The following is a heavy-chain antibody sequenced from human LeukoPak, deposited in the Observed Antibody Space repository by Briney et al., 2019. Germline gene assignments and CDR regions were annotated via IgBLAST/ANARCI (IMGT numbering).Heavy chain of an antibody. CDR3: ARERRLYCSSTSCYEDFDY. D-gene: IGHD2-2*01. J-gene: IGHJ4*02. Sequence: GGSLRLSCAASGFTFSTYWMHWVRQAPGKGLVWVSHINSDGSNTRNADSVKGRFTISRDKAKNTLYLQMNSLRAEDTAVYYCARERRLYCSSTSCYEDFDYWGQGTLVTVSS. CDR2: INSDGSNT. CDR1: GFTFSTYW. V-gene: IGHV3-74*01.